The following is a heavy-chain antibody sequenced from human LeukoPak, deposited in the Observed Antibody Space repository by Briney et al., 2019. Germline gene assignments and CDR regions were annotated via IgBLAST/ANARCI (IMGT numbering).Heavy chain of an antibody. V-gene: IGHV4-39*01. D-gene: IGHD1-26*01. J-gene: IGHJ4*02. CDR2: VNYSVST. CDR3: ASHRVGATAFYYLEY. Sequence: PSETLSLTCTVSGGSISSSSYYWGWIRQPPGKGLEWIGRVNYSVSTYYNPSLKSRVTISADTSKNQCSLKLSSVTAADTAVYYCASHRVGATAFYYLEYWGQGTLVTVSS. CDR1: GGSISSSSYY.